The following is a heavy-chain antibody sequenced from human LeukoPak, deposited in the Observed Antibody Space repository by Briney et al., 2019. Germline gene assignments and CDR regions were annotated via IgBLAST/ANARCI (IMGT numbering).Heavy chain of an antibody. D-gene: IGHD1-26*01. J-gene: IGHJ3*02. CDR3: AKESQWELRGKAFDI. V-gene: IGHV3-33*06. CDR2: IWYDGSNK. Sequence: GGSLRLSCAASGFTFSSYGMHWVRQAPGKGLEWVAVIWYDGSNKYYADSVEGRFTISRDNSKNTLYLQMNSLRAEDTAVYYCAKESQWELRGKAFDIWGQGTMVTVSS. CDR1: GFTFSSYG.